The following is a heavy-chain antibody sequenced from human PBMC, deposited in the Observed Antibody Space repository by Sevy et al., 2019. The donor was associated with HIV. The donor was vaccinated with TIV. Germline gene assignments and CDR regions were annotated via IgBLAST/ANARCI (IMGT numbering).Heavy chain of an antibody. CDR2: ISSSSSTM. CDR1: GFTFSSYS. Sequence: GGSLRLSCAASGFTFSSYSMNWVRQAPGKGLERVSYISSSSSTMYYADSVKGRFTISRDNAKNSLYLQMNSLRDEDTAVYYCAREEHDYGDYGGAFDIWRQGTMVTVSS. J-gene: IGHJ3*02. D-gene: IGHD4-17*01. CDR3: AREEHDYGDYGGAFDI. V-gene: IGHV3-48*02.